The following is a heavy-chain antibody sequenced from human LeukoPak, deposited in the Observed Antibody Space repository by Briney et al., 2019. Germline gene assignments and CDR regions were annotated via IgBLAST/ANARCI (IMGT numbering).Heavy chain of an antibody. J-gene: IGHJ3*02. CDR2: ISGSGGST. Sequence: PGGSLRLSCAASGFTFSSYAMSWVRQAPGKGLEWVSAISGSGGSTYYADSVKGRFTISRGNSKNTLHLQMNSLRAEDTAVYYCAKEAHDDSSGGDAFDIWGQGTMVTVSS. CDR3: AKEAHDDSSGGDAFDI. CDR1: GFTFSSYA. D-gene: IGHD3-22*01. V-gene: IGHV3-23*01.